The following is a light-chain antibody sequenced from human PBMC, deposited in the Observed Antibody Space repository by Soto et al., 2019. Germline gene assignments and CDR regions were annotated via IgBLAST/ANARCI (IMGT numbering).Light chain of an antibody. J-gene: IGKJ1*01. V-gene: IGKV1-5*01. CDR3: QHGSSLST. CDR2: HAS. Sequence: DFTSTQSPATLSLYPGDTVTVPCRASQGISNCLAWYQQKPGKAPKLLIFHASSLESGVPSRFSGSGSGTEFTLTSRLEPSDDFVNYCWQHGSSLSTFGQGTKVDI. CDR1: QGISNC.